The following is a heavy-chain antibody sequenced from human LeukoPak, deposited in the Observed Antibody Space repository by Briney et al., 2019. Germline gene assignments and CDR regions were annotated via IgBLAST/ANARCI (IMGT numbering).Heavy chain of an antibody. Sequence: PGGSLRLPCAASGFTFSSYAMSWVRQAPGKGLEWVSAISGSGGSTYYADSVKGRFTISRDNSKNTLYLQMNSLRAEDTAVYYCAKASRSPDSSGWYPRFDYYYYYGMDVWGQGTTVTVSS. CDR3: AKASRSPDSSGWYPRFDYYYYYGMDV. CDR2: ISGSGGST. CDR1: GFTFSSYA. V-gene: IGHV3-23*01. D-gene: IGHD6-19*01. J-gene: IGHJ6*02.